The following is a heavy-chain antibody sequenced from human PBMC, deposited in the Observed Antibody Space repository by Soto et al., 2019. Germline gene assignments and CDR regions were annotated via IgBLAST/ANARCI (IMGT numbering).Heavy chain of an antibody. CDR2: INPSGGST. J-gene: IGHJ6*03. D-gene: IGHD3-10*01. V-gene: IGHV1-46*03. Sequence: ASVKVSCKASGYTFTSYYMDWVRQAPGQGLEWMGIINPSGGSTSYAQKFQGRVTMTRDTSTSTVYMELSSLRSEDTAVYYCARCGSSPMVRGVIARGYYYYMDVWGKGTTVTVSS. CDR3: ARCGSSPMVRGVIARGYYYYMDV. CDR1: GYTFTSYY.